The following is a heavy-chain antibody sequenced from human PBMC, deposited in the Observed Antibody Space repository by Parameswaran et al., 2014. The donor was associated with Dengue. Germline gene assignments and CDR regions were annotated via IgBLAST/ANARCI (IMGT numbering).Heavy chain of an antibody. V-gene: IGHV6-1*01. J-gene: IGHJ6*02. Sequence: WIRQSPSRGLEWLGRTYYRSKWYNDYALSVKSRIIVNPDTSKNQFSLQLNSVTPEDTAVYYCARQYCSGPSCYSGYYYYGMDVWGQGTTVTVSS. D-gene: IGHD2-15*01. CDR3: ARQYCSGPSCYSGYYYYGMDV. CDR2: TYYRSKWYN.